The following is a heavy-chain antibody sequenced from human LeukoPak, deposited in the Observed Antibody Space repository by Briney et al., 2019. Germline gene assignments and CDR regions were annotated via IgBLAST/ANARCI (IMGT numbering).Heavy chain of an antibody. CDR3: ARRRATVTTVANWFDP. D-gene: IGHD4-17*01. V-gene: IGHV5-51*01. CDR1: GYSFTSYW. CDR2: IYPGDSDT. Sequence: GESLKISCKGSGYSFTSYWIGWVRQMPGKGLEWMGIIYPGDSDTRYSPSFQGQVTISADKSISTAYLQWSGLKASDTAMYYCARRRATVTTVANWFDPWGQGTLVTVSS. J-gene: IGHJ5*02.